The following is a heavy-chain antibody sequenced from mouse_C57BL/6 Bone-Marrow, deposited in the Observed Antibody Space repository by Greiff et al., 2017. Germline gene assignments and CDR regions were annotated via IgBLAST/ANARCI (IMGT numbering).Heavy chain of an antibody. J-gene: IGHJ4*01. CDR1: GYSFTSHY. D-gene: IGHD3-1*01. CDR2: IYPGSGNT. V-gene: IGHV1-66*01. CDR3: GGPRAMDY. Sequence: LVESGPELVKPGASVKISCKASGYSFTSHYIHWVKQRPGQGLEWIGWIYPGSGNTKYNEKFKGKATLTADTSSSTAYMQLSSLTSEDSAVYYCGGPRAMDYWGQGTSVTVSS.